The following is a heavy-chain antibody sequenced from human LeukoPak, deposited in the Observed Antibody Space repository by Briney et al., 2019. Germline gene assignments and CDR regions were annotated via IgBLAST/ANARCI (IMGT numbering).Heavy chain of an antibody. CDR1: GGSISRHY. D-gene: IGHD2-8*01. V-gene: IGHV4-59*11. J-gene: IGHJ4*02. CDR2: VYYSGSS. Sequence: SETLSLTCTVSGGSISRHYCSWIRQSPGKGLEWLGYVYYSGSSRYNPSVQSRVTMSVDSSKNQFSLRLSSVTAADTAIYYCATEGGTNAGLFDFWGQGTLVTGSS. CDR3: ATEGGTNAGLFDF.